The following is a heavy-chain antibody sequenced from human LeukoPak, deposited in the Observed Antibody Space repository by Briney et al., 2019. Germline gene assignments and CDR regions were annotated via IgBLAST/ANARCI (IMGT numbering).Heavy chain of an antibody. CDR3: ARGSETYYCEKGVDY. Sequence: ASVKVSCKASGYTFTSYDINWVRQATGQGLEWMGWMNPNSGNTGYAQKFQGRVTMTRNTSISTAYMELSSLRSEDTAVYYYARGSETYYCEKGVDYWGQGTLVTVSS. CDR2: MNPNSGNT. V-gene: IGHV1-8*01. D-gene: IGHD3-22*01. CDR1: GYTFTSYD. J-gene: IGHJ4*02.